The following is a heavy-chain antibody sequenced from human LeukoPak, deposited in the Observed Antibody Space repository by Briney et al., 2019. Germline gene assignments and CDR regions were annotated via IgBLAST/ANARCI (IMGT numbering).Heavy chain of an antibody. Sequence: GGSLRLSCAASGFTFSSYAMSWVRQAPGKGLEWVSAISGSGGSTYYADSVKGRFTISRDNSKNTLYLQMNSLRAEDTAVYYCARRPRDFWSGYPYYYYYYMDVWGKGSTVTVSS. J-gene: IGHJ6*03. V-gene: IGHV3-23*01. D-gene: IGHD3-3*01. CDR2: ISGSGGST. CDR3: ARRPRDFWSGYPYYYYYYMDV. CDR1: GFTFSSYA.